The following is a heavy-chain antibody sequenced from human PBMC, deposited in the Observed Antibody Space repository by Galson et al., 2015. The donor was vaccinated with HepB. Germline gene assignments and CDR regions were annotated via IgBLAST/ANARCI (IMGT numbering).Heavy chain of an antibody. V-gene: IGHV1-69*13. CDR3: ARERSDVLSYGDYSPGLKYGMDV. Sequence: SVKVSCKASGGTFSSYAISWVRQAPGQGLEWMGGIIPIFGTANYAQKFQGRVTITADGSTSTAYMELSSLRSEDTAVYYCARERSDVLSYGDYSPGLKYGMDVWGQGTTVTVSS. J-gene: IGHJ6*02. CDR1: GGTFSSYA. CDR2: IIPIFGTA. D-gene: IGHD4-17*01.